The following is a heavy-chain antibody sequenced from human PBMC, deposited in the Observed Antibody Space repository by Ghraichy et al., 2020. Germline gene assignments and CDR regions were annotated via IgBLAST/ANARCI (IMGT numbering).Heavy chain of an antibody. Sequence: SETLSLTCIVSGGSISSYYWSWIRQPPGKGLEWIGYINYSGSTNYNPSLKSRVTISVDTSKNQFSLKLSPVTATGTAVDYCARGGSSYFSHRRFDYLGQGTLVTVSS. J-gene: IGHJ4*02. D-gene: IGHD1-26*01. V-gene: IGHV4-59*01. CDR3: ARGGSSYFSHRRFDY. CDR1: GGSISSYY. CDR2: INYSGST.